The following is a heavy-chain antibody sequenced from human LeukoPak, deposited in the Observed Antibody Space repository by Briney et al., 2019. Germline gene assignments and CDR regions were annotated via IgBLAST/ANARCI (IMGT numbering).Heavy chain of an antibody. D-gene: IGHD6-13*01. J-gene: IGHJ1*01. CDR3: SLEGSSWYRYFQH. Sequence: GGSLRLSCAASGFTFSSYSMSWVRQAPGKGLELVANIKQDGSEKYYVDSVKGRFTISRDNAKNSLYLQMNSLRAEGTAMYYSSLEGSSWYRYFQHWGQGTLVTVSS. CDR1: GFTFSSYS. CDR2: IKQDGSEK. V-gene: IGHV3-7*05.